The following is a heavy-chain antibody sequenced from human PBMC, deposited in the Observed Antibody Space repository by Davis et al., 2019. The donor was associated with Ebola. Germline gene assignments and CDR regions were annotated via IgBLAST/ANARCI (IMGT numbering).Heavy chain of an antibody. Sequence: ASVKVSCKASGGTFSSYAISWVRQAPGQGLEWMGWINPNSGGTNYAQKFQGWVTMTRDTSISTAYMELSRLRSDDTAVYYCARGGGSYFAFDIWGQGTMVTVSS. D-gene: IGHD1-26*01. CDR2: INPNSGGT. V-gene: IGHV1-2*04. CDR3: ARGGGSYFAFDI. CDR1: GGTFSSYA. J-gene: IGHJ3*02.